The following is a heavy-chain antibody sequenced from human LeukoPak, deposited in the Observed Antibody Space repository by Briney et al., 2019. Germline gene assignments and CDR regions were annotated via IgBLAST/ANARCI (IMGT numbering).Heavy chain of an antibody. CDR2: ISSSSSYI. V-gene: IGHV3-21*01. J-gene: IGHJ6*02. CDR3: ARDWGYYYYYGMDV. CDR1: GFTFSSYS. Sequence: GGSLRLSCAATGFTFSSYSMNWVRQAPGKGLEWVSSISSSSSYIYYADSVKGRFTISRDNAKNSLYLQMNSLRAEDTAVYYCARDWGYYYYYGMDVWGQGTTVTVSS. D-gene: IGHD3-16*01.